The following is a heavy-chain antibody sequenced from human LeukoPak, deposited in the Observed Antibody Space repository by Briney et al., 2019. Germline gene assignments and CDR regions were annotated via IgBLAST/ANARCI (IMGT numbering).Heavy chain of an antibody. CDR1: GFTFSSYA. V-gene: IGHV3-23*03. J-gene: IGHJ4*02. CDR2: IYSGGST. CDR3: ARDDSGSYRY. D-gene: IGHD1-26*01. Sequence: QTGVSLRLSCAASGFTFSSYAMSWVRQAPGKGLEWVSVIYSGGSTYYADSVKGRFTISRDNSKNTLYLQMNSLRAEDTAVYYCARDDSGSYRYWGQGTLVTVSS.